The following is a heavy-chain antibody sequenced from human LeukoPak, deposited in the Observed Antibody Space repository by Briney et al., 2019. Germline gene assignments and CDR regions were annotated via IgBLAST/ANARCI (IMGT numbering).Heavy chain of an antibody. Sequence: GGSLRLSCAASGFTFSSYAMSWVRQAPGKGLEWVSAISGSGGSTYYADSVKVRFTISRDNPKNTLYLQMNSLRAEDTAVYYCAKAEDPASEYYDSRNVGADYWGQGTLVTVSS. D-gene: IGHD3-22*01. CDR1: GFTFSSYA. CDR3: AKAEDPASEYYDSRNVGADY. V-gene: IGHV3-23*01. CDR2: ISGSGGST. J-gene: IGHJ4*02.